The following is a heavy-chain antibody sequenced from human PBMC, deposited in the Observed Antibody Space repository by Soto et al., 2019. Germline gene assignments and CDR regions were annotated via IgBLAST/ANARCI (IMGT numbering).Heavy chain of an antibody. Sequence: SETLSLTCTVSGGSISSYYWNWIRQPPGKGLEWIGYIHYSGSTNYNPSLKSRVTMSVATSKNQFSLKLSSVTAADTAVYYCARHEDYYDGSGFDYWGQGTLVTVSS. CDR2: IHYSGST. D-gene: IGHD3-22*01. J-gene: IGHJ4*02. V-gene: IGHV4-59*08. CDR3: ARHEDYYDGSGFDY. CDR1: GGSISSYY.